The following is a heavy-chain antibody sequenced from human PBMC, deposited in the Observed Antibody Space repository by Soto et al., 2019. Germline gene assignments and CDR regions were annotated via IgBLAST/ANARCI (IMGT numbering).Heavy chain of an antibody. CDR3: ARGRSSSSWYLRVFDY. CDR2: INHSGST. D-gene: IGHD6-13*01. V-gene: IGHV4-34*01. Sequence: SETLFLTCAVYVGSFSGYYWSWIRQPPVKGLEWIGEINHSGSTNYNPSLKSRVTISVDTSKNQFSLKLSSVTAADTAVYYCARGRSSSSWYLRVFDYWGQGTLVTVSS. J-gene: IGHJ4*02. CDR1: VGSFSGYY.